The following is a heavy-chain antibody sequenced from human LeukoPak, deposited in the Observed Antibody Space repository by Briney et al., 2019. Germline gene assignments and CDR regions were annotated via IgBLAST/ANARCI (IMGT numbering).Heavy chain of an antibody. CDR2: ISGSGGST. CDR1: GFTFSSYA. V-gene: IGHV3-23*01. D-gene: IGHD6-13*01. J-gene: IGHJ1*01. CDR3: AKEAAGSNLAKAEYFQH. Sequence: GGSLRLSCAASGFTFSSYAMSWVRQAPGKGLEWVSAISGSGGSTYYADSVKGRFTISRDNSKNTLYLQMNSLRAEDTAVYYCAKEAAGSNLAKAEYFQHWGQGTLVTVSS.